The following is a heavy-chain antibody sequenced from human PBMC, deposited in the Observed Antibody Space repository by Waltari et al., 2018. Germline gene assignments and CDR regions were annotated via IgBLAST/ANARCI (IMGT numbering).Heavy chain of an antibody. CDR1: GYSFTDYW. CDR3: ARRVVREPFDH. CDR2: IDPRDSST. V-gene: IGHV5-10-1*03. Sequence: EVQLVQSGAEVKKPGESLRISCKGSGYSFTDYWILWVRQMPGKGLEWVARIDPRDSSTVYNSSFQGNVTVSADKSISTAYLQWSSLKASDTAMYFCARRVVREPFDHWGQGTLVTVSS. D-gene: IGHD3-10*02. J-gene: IGHJ4*02.